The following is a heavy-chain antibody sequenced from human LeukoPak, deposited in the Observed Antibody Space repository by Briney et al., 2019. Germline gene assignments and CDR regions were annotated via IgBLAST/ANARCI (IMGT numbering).Heavy chain of an antibody. V-gene: IGHV2-5*02. CDR2: IYWDDDK. Sequence: SGPTLVKPTQTLTLTCTFSGFSLNTSGVGVGWIRQPPGKALEWLALIYWDDDKRYSPSLKSRLTITKDTSKNQVVLTMTNMDPVDTATYFCAHSGSDYYYFGMDVWGKGTTVTVPS. CDR3: AHSGSDYYYFGMDV. CDR1: GFSLNTSGVG. J-gene: IGHJ6*04. D-gene: IGHD6-19*01.